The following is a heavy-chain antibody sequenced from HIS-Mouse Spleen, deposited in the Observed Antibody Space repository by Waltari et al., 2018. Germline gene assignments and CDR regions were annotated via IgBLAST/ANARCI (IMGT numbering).Heavy chain of an antibody. CDR1: GGSISSYY. CDR2: YYSGNT. Sequence: QVQLQESGPGLVKPSETLSLTCTGSGGSISSYYWSWIRQPPGKGLEWIGYYSGNTNYNPSLKSRVTISVDTSKNQFSLKLSSVTAADTAVYYCARVSRDLLLPRYFDLWGRGTLVTVSS. V-gene: IGHV4-59*01. CDR3: ARVSRDLLLPRYFDL. J-gene: IGHJ2*01.